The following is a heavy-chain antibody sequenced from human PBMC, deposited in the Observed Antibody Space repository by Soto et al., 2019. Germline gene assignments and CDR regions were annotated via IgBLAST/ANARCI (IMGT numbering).Heavy chain of an antibody. Sequence: SETLSLTCTVSGGSISSSSYYWGWIRQPPGKGVGWFGRIYYSGSTYYNPSLKSRVTISVDTSKNQFSLKLSSVTAADTAVYYCARLLYTGTLGSWGQGTLVTVSS. CDR1: GGSISSSSYY. CDR2: IYYSGST. CDR3: ARLLYTGTLGS. V-gene: IGHV4-39*01. D-gene: IGHD1-1*01. J-gene: IGHJ5*02.